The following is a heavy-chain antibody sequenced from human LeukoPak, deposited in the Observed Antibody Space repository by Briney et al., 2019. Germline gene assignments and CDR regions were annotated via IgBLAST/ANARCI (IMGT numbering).Heavy chain of an antibody. J-gene: IGHJ4*02. CDR3: ARHGTHSSGYYFQAPFDY. CDR2: IYYSGST. D-gene: IGHD3-22*01. Sequence: SETLSLTCTVSGGSISSSSYYWGWIRQPPGKGLEWIRSIYYSGSTYYNPSLKSRVTISVDTSKNQFSLKLSSVTAADTAVYYCARHGTHSSGYYFQAPFDYWGQGTLVTVSS. V-gene: IGHV4-39*01. CDR1: GGSISSSSYY.